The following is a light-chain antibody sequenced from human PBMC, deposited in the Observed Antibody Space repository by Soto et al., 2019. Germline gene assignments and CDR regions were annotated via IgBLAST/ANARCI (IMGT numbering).Light chain of an antibody. CDR1: QSVSSN. J-gene: IGKJ4*01. Sequence: EIVMTQSPATLSVSPGERATLSCRASQSVSSNLAWYQQKPGQAPRLLIYGASTRATGIPARISGSGSGTADTLTISSLQAEDVAGYSCQHNNNRPLTFGEGTKVEIK. CDR3: QHNNNRPLT. V-gene: IGKV3-15*01. CDR2: GAS.